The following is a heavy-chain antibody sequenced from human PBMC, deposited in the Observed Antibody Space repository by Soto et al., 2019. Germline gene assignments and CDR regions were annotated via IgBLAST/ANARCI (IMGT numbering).Heavy chain of an antibody. CDR2: ITGSGDST. D-gene: IGHD6-19*01. J-gene: IGHJ4*02. CDR1: GFTFSSHA. Sequence: EVQLLESGGGLVQPGGSLRLSCAVSGFTFSSHAMSWVRQAPGKGLECVSSITGSGDSTYYADSVKGRFTISRDKSKSTLYLQMNSLRAEDTAVYYGAKDLQFSGWLSAQTFDYWGQGTQVTVSS. V-gene: IGHV3-23*01. CDR3: AKDLQFSGWLSAQTFDY.